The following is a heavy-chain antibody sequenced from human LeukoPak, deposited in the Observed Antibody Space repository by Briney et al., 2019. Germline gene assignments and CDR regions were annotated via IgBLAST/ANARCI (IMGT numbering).Heavy chain of an antibody. CDR2: ISNSGGST. CDR1: GFTFTNYA. J-gene: IGHJ5*02. CDR3: ARAEDSSGYYVPNWFDP. D-gene: IGHD3-22*01. V-gene: IGHV3-23*01. Sequence: GGSLRLSCAPSGFTFTNYAMNWVRQAPGKGPEWVPIISNSGGSTIYADSVKGRFTISRDNSKNTLYLQMNSLRAEDTAVYYCARAEDSSGYYVPNWFDPWGQGTLVTVSS.